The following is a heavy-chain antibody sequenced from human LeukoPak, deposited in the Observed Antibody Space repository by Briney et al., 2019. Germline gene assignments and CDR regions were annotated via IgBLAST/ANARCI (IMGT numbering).Heavy chain of an antibody. CDR1: GGSISSGGYY. CDR3: AREIVSSRYYFDY. Sequence: SETLSLTCTVSGGSISSGGYYWSWIRQHPGKGLEWIGYIYYSGSTYYNPSLKSRVTISVDTSKNQFSLKLSSVTAADTAVYYCAREIVSSRYYFDYWGQGTLVTVSS. CDR2: IYYSGST. V-gene: IGHV4-31*03. J-gene: IGHJ4*02. D-gene: IGHD6-13*01.